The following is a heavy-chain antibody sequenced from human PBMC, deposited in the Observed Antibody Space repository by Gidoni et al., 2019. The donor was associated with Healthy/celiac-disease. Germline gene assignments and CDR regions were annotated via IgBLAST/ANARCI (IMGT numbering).Heavy chain of an antibody. Sequence: EVQLVESGGGLVQPGRSLRLSCAASGFTFDDYAMHWVRQAPGKGLEGVSGISWNSGSIGYADSVKGRFTISRDNAKNSLYLQMNSLRAEDTALYYCAKDTGADSSGYNAFDIWGQGTMVTVSS. D-gene: IGHD3-22*01. V-gene: IGHV3-9*01. CDR3: AKDTGADSSGYNAFDI. J-gene: IGHJ3*02. CDR1: GFTFDDYA. CDR2: ISWNSGSI.